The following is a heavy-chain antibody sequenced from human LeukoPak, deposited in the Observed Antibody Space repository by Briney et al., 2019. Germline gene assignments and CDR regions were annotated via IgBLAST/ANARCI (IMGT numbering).Heavy chain of an antibody. CDR1: GGSINSYY. Sequence: SETLSLTCTVSGGSINSYYWSWIRQPPGKALEWIAYIYYSGSTNYNPSLNSRVTISVDTSKNQFSLRLSSVTAADTAIYYCARAASGRFDYWGQGTLVTVSS. CDR2: IYYSGST. V-gene: IGHV4-59*08. D-gene: IGHD6-25*01. J-gene: IGHJ4*02. CDR3: ARAASGRFDY.